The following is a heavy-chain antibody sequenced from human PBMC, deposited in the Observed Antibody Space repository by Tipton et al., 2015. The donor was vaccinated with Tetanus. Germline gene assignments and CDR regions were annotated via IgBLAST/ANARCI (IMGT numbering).Heavy chain of an antibody. CDR2: IYPGDSDT. Sequence: QLVQSGAEEKKPGESLKISCEGSGYNFTTYWIGWVRQMPGKGLERMGIIYPGDSDTRYSPSFQGQVTISADKSITSAYLEWSNLKAPDTAMYYCARFFGSGWPNDHWGQGTLVTVSS. D-gene: IGHD6-19*01. V-gene: IGHV5-51*01. CDR1: GYNFTTYW. J-gene: IGHJ4*02. CDR3: ARFFGSGWPNDH.